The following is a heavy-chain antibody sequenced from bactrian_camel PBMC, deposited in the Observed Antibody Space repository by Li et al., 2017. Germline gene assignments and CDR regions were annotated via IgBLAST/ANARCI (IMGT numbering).Heavy chain of an antibody. J-gene: IGHJ4*01. CDR3: AASGATCYTTGLSFPN. V-gene: IGHV3S1*01. D-gene: IGHD7*01. CDR2: INEYHTT. CDR1: GFTFSTYC. Sequence: HVQLVESGGGSVQAGGSLRLSCAASGFTFSTYCMAWFRQAPGREREGVTTINEYHTTTYRDSVKGRFTISRDNARNILYLQMNSLKPEDTGMYYCAASGATCYTTGLSFPNWCQGTQVTVS.